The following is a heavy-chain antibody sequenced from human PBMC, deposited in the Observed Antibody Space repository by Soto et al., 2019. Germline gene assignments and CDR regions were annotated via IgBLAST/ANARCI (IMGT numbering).Heavy chain of an antibody. CDR2: MNPNSGNT. J-gene: IGHJ6*02. V-gene: IGHV1-8*01. Sequence: QVQLVQSGAEVKKPGASVKVSCKASGYTFTSYDINWVRQATGQGLEWMGWMNPNSGNTGYAQKFQGRVTMTRNTSVNTAYMELSSLRSEDTAVYYCARGGAARGAGGYNYYGMDVWGQGTTVTVSS. D-gene: IGHD6-6*01. CDR1: GYTFTSYD. CDR3: ARGGAARGAGGYNYYGMDV.